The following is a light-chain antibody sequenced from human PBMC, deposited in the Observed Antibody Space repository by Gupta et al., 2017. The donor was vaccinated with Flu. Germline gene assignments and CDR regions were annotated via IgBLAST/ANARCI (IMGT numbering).Light chain of an antibody. CDR3: SSNTSSSTDV. CDR1: SRDVGGYNY. CDR2: EVS. V-gene: IGLV2-14*01. J-gene: IGLJ1*01. Sequence: QSALTQRASVSAPPGQSITISCTGTSRDVGGYNYVSWYQQHPGNAPNLMFYEVSNRPSVVSSRFSASKSGNTASLTIAGLPAEDEADYCGSSNTSSSTDVFGTGTKVTVL.